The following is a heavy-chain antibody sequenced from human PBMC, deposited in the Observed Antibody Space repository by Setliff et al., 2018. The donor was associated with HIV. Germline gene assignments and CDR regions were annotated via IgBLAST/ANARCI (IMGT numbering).Heavy chain of an antibody. CDR1: GYSISSDYF. CDR3: ARGGRSWFQNFHGAFDV. Sequence: TLSLTCAVSGYSISSDYFWGWIRQSPGKGLEWIGSFYQSGNIYYNPSLKSRVTISVDTSKNQFSLRLTSVTAADTAVYYCARGGRSWFQNFHGAFDVWGQGTMVTVSS. CDR2: FYQSGNI. V-gene: IGHV4-38-2*01. D-gene: IGHD3-16*01. J-gene: IGHJ3*01.